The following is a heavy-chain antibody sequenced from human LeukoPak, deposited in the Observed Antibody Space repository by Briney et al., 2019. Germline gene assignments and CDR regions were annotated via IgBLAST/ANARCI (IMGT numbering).Heavy chain of an antibody. CDR3: ARHGYSRSWYLRGRFDY. CDR2: VHYTGRS. V-gene: IGHV4-39*01. CDR1: GASIGSGDSY. J-gene: IGHJ4*02. D-gene: IGHD6-13*01. Sequence: SETLSLTCTVSGASIGSGDSYWGWIRQPPGKGLEWIATVHYTGRSYYNPSLRSRVTTSVDTSKNQFSLKLNSVTAADTAIYYCARHGYSRSWYLRGRFDYWGQGTVVTVSS.